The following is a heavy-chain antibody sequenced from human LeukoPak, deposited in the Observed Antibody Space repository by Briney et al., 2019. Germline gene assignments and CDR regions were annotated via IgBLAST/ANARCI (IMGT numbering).Heavy chain of an antibody. J-gene: IGHJ6*02. CDR2: ISYDGSNK. Sequence: GGSLRLSCAASGFTFSSYAMHWVRQAPDKGLEWVAVISYDGSNKYYADSVKGRFTISRDNSKNTLYLQMNSLRAEDTAVYYCATSSGYYYYGMDVWGQGTTVTVSS. CDR1: GFTFSSYA. CDR3: ATSSGYYYYGMDV. V-gene: IGHV3-30-3*01. D-gene: IGHD3-22*01.